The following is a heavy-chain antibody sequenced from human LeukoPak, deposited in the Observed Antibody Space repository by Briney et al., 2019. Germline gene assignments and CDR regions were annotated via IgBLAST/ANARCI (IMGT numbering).Heavy chain of an antibody. Sequence: GGSLRLSCAASGFTFSSSWMTWVREAPGKGLEWVASIREDGSEKTSVDSVKGRFTISRDNAKNSLYLQMDSLRAEDTAVYYCARGPTNGQAFDYWGQGTLLSVSS. CDR1: GFTFSSSW. D-gene: IGHD2-8*01. CDR2: IREDGSEK. CDR3: ARGPTNGQAFDY. J-gene: IGHJ4*02. V-gene: IGHV3-7*01.